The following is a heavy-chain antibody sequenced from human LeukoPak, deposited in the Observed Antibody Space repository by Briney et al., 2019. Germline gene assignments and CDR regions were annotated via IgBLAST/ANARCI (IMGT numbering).Heavy chain of an antibody. D-gene: IGHD5-12*01. CDR2: IYYSGST. J-gene: IGHJ4*02. Sequence: SETLSLTCTVSGGSISSSSYYWGWIRQPPGKGLEWIGSIYYSGSTYYNPSLKSRVTISVDTSKNQFSLKLSSVTAADTAVYYCARRYPVRGGSIDYWGQGTLVTVSS. CDR3: ARRYPVRGGSIDY. V-gene: IGHV4-39*07. CDR1: GGSISSSSYY.